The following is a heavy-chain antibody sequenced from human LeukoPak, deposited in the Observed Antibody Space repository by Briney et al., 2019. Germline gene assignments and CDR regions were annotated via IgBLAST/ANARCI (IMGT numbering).Heavy chain of an antibody. D-gene: IGHD5-12*01. CDR1: GFTFSDYY. V-gene: IGHV3-11*04. J-gene: IGHJ4*02. Sequence: GGSLRLSCAASGFTFSDYYMSWIRQAPGKGLEWVSYISTTGSTIYYADSVKGRFTISRDYAKNSLHLQMNILRDEDTAVYYCARDGPQRYSGYFDYWGQGTLVTVS. CDR3: ARDGPQRYSGYFDY. CDR2: ISTTGSTI.